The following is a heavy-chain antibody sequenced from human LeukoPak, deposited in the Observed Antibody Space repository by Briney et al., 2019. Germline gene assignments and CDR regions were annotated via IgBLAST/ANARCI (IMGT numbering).Heavy chain of an antibody. J-gene: IGHJ2*01. V-gene: IGHV4-59*01. Sequence: SETLSLTCTVSGGSISIYYWSWIRQPPGKGLEWIGGSTNYNPSLKSRVTMSGDTSENQLSLKLRSVTAADTAVYYCATSQGRAVVSHFDLWGRGTLVTVSS. CDR1: GGSISIYY. CDR2: GST. CDR3: ATSQGRAVVSHFDL. D-gene: IGHD3-22*01.